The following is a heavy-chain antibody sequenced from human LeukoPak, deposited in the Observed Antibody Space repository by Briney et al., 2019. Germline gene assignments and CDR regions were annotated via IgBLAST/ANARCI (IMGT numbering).Heavy chain of an antibody. D-gene: IGHD6-13*01. CDR2: IYTSGST. Sequence: SETLSLTCTVSGGSISSYYWSWIRQPPGKGLEWIGRIYTSGSTNYNPSLKSRVTISVDTSKNQFSLKLSSVTAADTAVYYCARAIMAAAGNMDYFDYWGQGTLVTVSS. V-gene: IGHV4-4*07. J-gene: IGHJ4*02. CDR1: GGSISSYY. CDR3: ARAIMAAAGNMDYFDY.